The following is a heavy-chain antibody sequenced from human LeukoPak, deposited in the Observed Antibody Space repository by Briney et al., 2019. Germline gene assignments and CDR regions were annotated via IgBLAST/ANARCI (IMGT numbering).Heavy chain of an antibody. V-gene: IGHV3-9*01. CDR2: ISWNSGSI. CDR1: GFTFDDYA. CDR3: AKDKSSGSYLFDY. D-gene: IGHD3-10*01. J-gene: IGHJ4*02. Sequence: GGSLRLSCAASGFTFDDYAMHWVRQAPGKGLEWVSGISWNSGSIGYADSVKGRFTISRDNAKNSLHLQMNSLRAEDTALYYCAKDKSSGSYLFDYWGQGTLVTVSS.